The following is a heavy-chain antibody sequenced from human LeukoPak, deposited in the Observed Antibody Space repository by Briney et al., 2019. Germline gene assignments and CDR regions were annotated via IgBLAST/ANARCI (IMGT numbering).Heavy chain of an antibody. CDR2: ISGSGGST. CDR3: AKDLAHCTNGVCSFDFDY. Sequence: GGSLRLSCAASGFTFSSYAMSWVRQAPGKGLEWVSAISGSGGSTYYADSVKGRFTISRDNSKNMLYLQMNSLRAEDTAVYYCAKDLAHCTNGVCSFDFDYWGQGTLVTVSS. J-gene: IGHJ4*02. V-gene: IGHV3-23*01. D-gene: IGHD2-8*01. CDR1: GFTFSSYA.